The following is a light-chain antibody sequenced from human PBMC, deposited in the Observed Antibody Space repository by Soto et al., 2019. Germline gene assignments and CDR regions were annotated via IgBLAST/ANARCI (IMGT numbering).Light chain of an antibody. Sequence: QSGLTQPASVSGSPGQSITISCTGTNIDVGGYNYVSWYQQHPGKAPKLMIYEVTYRPSGVSNRFSGSNSGNTASLTISGLQAEDEADYYCSSYTISSTLVVFGGGTQLTVL. J-gene: IGLJ3*02. V-gene: IGLV2-14*01. CDR1: NIDVGGYNY. CDR2: EVT. CDR3: SSYTISSTLVV.